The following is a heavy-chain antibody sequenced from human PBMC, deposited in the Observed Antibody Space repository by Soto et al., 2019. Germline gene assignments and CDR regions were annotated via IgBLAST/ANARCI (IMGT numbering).Heavy chain of an antibody. Sequence: SETLSHTCTVSGGSISSSSYYWGWIRQPPGKGLEWIGSIYYSGSTYYNPSLKSRVTISVDTSKNQFSLKLSSVTAADTAVYYCARHFPRDTNCSGVCCGSGRGEDWFAP. J-gene: IGHJ5*02. CDR1: GGSISSSSYY. CDR2: IYYSGST. CDR3: ARHFPRDTNCSGVCCGSGRGEDWFAP. V-gene: IGHV4-39*01. D-gene: IGHD2-15*01.